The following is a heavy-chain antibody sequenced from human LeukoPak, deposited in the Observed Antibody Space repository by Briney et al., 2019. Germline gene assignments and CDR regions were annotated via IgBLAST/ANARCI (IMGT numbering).Heavy chain of an antibody. J-gene: IGHJ4*02. D-gene: IGHD3-10*01. CDR3: ARPHSSMVRALTF. V-gene: IGHV5-10-1*01. CDR2: IDLSDPSDSYT. CDR1: GYIISNYW. Sequence: GESLKISCKGSGYIISNYWIAWVRQMPGKGLEYMGRIDLSDPSDSYTTYSPSFQGHVTFSADKSISTVYLQWSGLEASDTAMYYCARPHSSMVRALTFWGQGTLVTVSS.